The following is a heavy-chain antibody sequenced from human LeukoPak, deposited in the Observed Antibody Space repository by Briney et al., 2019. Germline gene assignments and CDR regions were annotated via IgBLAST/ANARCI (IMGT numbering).Heavy chain of an antibody. CDR2: FDPEDGET. Sequence: GASVKVSCKVSGYTLTELSMHWVRQAPGKGLEWMGGFDPEDGETTYAQKFQGRVTMTEDTSTDTAYMELSSLRSEDTAVYYCATGGSPAGLYDYWGQEPWSPSPQ. J-gene: IGHJ4*01. V-gene: IGHV1-24*01. CDR1: GYTLTELS. CDR3: ATGGSPAGLYDY. D-gene: IGHD1-26*01.